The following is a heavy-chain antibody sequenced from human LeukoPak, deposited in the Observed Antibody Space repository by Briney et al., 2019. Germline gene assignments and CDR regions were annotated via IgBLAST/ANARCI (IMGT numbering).Heavy chain of an antibody. Sequence: GGSLRLSCAASGFTFSSYSMNWVRQAPGKGLEWVSSISSSSSYIYYADSVKGRFTISRDNAKNSLYLQMNSLRAEDTAVYYRARDGGHSSSWYRGSYYYYGMDVWGQGTTVTVSS. V-gene: IGHV3-21*01. J-gene: IGHJ6*02. CDR2: ISSSSSYI. CDR1: GFTFSSYS. D-gene: IGHD6-13*01. CDR3: ARDGGHSSSWYRGSYYYYGMDV.